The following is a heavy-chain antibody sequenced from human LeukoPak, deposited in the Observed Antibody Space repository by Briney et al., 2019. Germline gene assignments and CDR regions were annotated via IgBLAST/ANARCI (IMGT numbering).Heavy chain of an antibody. V-gene: IGHV3-48*02. J-gene: IGHJ4*02. D-gene: IGHD6-19*01. Sequence: GGSLRLSCAASGFTFSSYSMYWVRQAPGKGLEWVSYISSSSTIYYADSVKGRFTISRDNAKNSLYLQMNSLRDEDTAVYYCARAHSSGSWGQGTLVTVSS. CDR2: ISSSSTI. CDR3: ARAHSSGS. CDR1: GFTFSSYS.